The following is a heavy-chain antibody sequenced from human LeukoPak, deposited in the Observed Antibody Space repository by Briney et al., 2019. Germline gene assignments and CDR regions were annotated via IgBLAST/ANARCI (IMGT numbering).Heavy chain of an antibody. Sequence: GGSLRLSCAASGFTFSSYEMNWVRQAPGKGLEWVSYISSSGSTIYYADSVKGRFTISRDNAKNSLYLQMNSLRAEDTAVYYWASGGTPGWLRGIGANFDYGGQEPLVTVSS. J-gene: IGHJ4*02. CDR2: ISSSGSTI. D-gene: IGHD5-12*01. V-gene: IGHV3-48*03. CDR1: GFTFSSYE. CDR3: ASGGTPGWLRGIGANFDY.